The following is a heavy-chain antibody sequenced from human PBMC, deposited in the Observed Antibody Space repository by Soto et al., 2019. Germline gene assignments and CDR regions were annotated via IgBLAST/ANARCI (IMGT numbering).Heavy chain of an antibody. Sequence: EVQLLESGGGLVQPGQSLRLSCAASGFTFSDFAMSWVRQAPGKGLEWVSTITGTAANTYYADSVKGRVTISSDNSKSTLYLQMNSLRADDTAVYYCAKDDAFNYGFVDSWGQGTLVTVSS. V-gene: IGHV3-23*01. CDR1: GFTFSDFA. CDR3: AKDDAFNYGFVDS. CDR2: ITGTAANT. D-gene: IGHD3-10*01. J-gene: IGHJ4*02.